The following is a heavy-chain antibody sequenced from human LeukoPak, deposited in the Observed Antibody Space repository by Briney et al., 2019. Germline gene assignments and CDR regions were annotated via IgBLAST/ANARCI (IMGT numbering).Heavy chain of an antibody. Sequence: SGPTLVNPTQTLTLTCTFSGFSLSTGGVGVGWIRQPPGKALEWLALIYWDDDKRYRPSLKSRLTITKDTSKNQVVLTMTNMDPMDTATNYSTPSTSDSLLDYGGQGTLVTVSS. D-gene: IGHD3-22*01. CDR3: TPSTSDSLLDY. CDR1: GFSLSTGGVG. CDR2: IYWDDDK. V-gene: IGHV2-5*02. J-gene: IGHJ4*02.